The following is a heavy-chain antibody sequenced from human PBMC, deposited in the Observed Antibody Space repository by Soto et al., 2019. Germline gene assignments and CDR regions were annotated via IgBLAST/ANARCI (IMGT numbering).Heavy chain of an antibody. V-gene: IGHV1-18*04. D-gene: IGHD2-21*02. CDR1: GYTFTSYG. Sequence: ASVKVSCWASGYTFTSYGISWVRQAPGQGREWMGWISAYNGNTNYAQKLQCRVTMTTATSTSTAYMELRSRRCDDTPGHYCARAAVVPVPVDCDYWGQGTLVTVSS. CDR2: ISAYNGNT. J-gene: IGHJ4*02. CDR3: ARAAVVPVPVDCDY.